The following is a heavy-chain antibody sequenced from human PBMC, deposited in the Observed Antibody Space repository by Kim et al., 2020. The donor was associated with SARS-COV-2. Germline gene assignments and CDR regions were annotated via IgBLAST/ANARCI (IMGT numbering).Heavy chain of an antibody. Sequence: ASVKVSCKASGYTFTSYAMHWVRQAPGQRLEWMGWINAGNGNTKYSQKFQGRVTITRDTSASTAYMELSSLRSEDTAVYYCARMLGHCSGGSCYPPYYYYGMDVWGQGTTVTVSS. CDR1: GYTFTSYA. CDR2: INAGNGNT. CDR3: ARMLGHCSGGSCYPPYYYYGMDV. V-gene: IGHV1-3*01. J-gene: IGHJ6*02. D-gene: IGHD2-15*01.